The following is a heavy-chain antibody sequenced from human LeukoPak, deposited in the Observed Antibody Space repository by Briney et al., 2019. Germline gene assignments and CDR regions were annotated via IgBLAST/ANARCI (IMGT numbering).Heavy chain of an antibody. CDR2: ISWNSGSI. Sequence: PGGSLRLSCAASGFTFDDYAMHWVRHAPGKGLEWVSGISWNSGSIGYADSVKGRFTISRDNAKNSLYLQMNSLRAEDTALYYCAKDSYSSGWYVDYWGQGTLVTVSS. D-gene: IGHD6-19*01. J-gene: IGHJ4*02. CDR3: AKDSYSSGWYVDY. CDR1: GFTFDDYA. V-gene: IGHV3-9*01.